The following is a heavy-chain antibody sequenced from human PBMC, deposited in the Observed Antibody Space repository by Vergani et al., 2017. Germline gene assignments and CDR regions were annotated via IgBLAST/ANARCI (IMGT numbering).Heavy chain of an antibody. V-gene: IGHV5-10-1*01. Sequence: EVQLVQSGAEVKKPGESLRISCKGSGYSFTSYWISWVRQMPGKGLEWMGRIDPSDSYTNYSPSFQGHVTISADKSISTAHLQWSSLKASDTAMYYCARGIAVAGTSVHWFDPWGQGTLVTVSS. CDR3: ARGIAVAGTSVHWFDP. CDR2: IDPSDSYT. CDR1: GYSFTSYW. D-gene: IGHD6-19*01. J-gene: IGHJ5*02.